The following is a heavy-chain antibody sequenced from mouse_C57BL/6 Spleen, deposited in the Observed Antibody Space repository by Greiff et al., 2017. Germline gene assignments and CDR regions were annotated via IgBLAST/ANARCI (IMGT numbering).Heavy chain of an antibody. CDR3: ARSSNYYAMDY. V-gene: IGHV1-64*01. CDR1: GYTFTSYW. Sequence: VQLQQSGAELVKPGASVKLSCKASGYTFTSYWMHWVKQRPGQGLEWIGMIHPNSGSTNYNEKFKSKATLTVDKSSSTAYMQLSSLTSEDSAVYYGARSSNYYAMDYWGQGTSVTVSS. CDR2: IHPNSGST. J-gene: IGHJ4*01. D-gene: IGHD2-5*01.